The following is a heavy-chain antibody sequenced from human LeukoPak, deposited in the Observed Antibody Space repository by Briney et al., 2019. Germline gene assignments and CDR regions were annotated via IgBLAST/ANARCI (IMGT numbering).Heavy chain of an antibody. Sequence: ASVKVSCKASGYTFTDYYIHWMRQAPGQGLEWTGWINPKRGVTTYAQKFQGRVTMTRDTSITTAYMELTRLRSDDTTIYYCARERNYGDYGNAFDVWSQGTKVTVSS. V-gene: IGHV1-2*02. J-gene: IGHJ3*01. CDR3: ARERNYGDYGNAFDV. D-gene: IGHD4-17*01. CDR1: GYTFTDYY. CDR2: INPKRGVT.